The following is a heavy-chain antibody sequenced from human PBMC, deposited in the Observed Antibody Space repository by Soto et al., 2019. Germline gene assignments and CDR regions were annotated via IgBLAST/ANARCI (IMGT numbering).Heavy chain of an antibody. J-gene: IGHJ1*01. CDR3: TTEAMIVVVPHPAYFQH. CDR2: IKSKTDGGTT. V-gene: IGHV3-15*07. Sequence: GGSLRLSCAASGFTFSNAWMNWVRQAPGKGLEWVGRIKSKTDGGTTDYAAPVKGRFTISRDDSKKTLYLQMNSLKTEDTAVYYCTTEAMIVVVPHPAYFQHWGQGTLVTVSS. D-gene: IGHD3-22*01. CDR1: GFTFSNAW.